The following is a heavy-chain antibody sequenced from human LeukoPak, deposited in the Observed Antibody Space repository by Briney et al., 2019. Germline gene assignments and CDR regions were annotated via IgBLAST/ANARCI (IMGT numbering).Heavy chain of an antibody. CDR2: ISSSSSYI. J-gene: IGHJ6*03. V-gene: IGHV3-21*01. D-gene: IGHD1-14*01. CDR1: GFTLSSYS. Sequence: GGSLRLSCAASGFTLSSYSMNWVRQAPGKGLEWVSSISSSSSYIYYADSVKGRFTISRDNAKNSLYLQMNSLRAEDTAVYYCARYVPDYYYYYMDVWGKGTTVTVSS. CDR3: ARYVPDYYYYYMDV.